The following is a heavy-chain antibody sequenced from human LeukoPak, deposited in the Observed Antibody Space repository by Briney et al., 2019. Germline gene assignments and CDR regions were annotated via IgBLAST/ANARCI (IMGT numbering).Heavy chain of an antibody. CDR3: AKDQGPLPPSPLTG. Sequence: GGSLRLSCAASGFTFSSYAMSWVRQAPGKGLEWVTAISGSGGSTYYADSVEGRFTISRDNSKNTLYLQMNSLRAEDTAVYYCAKDQGPLPPSPLTGWGQGTLVTVSS. CDR2: ISGSGGST. V-gene: IGHV3-23*01. D-gene: IGHD3-9*01. J-gene: IGHJ4*02. CDR1: GFTFSSYA.